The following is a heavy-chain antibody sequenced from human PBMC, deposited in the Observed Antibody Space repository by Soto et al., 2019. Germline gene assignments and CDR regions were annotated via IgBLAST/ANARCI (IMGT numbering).Heavy chain of an antibody. V-gene: IGHV3-7*01. CDR1: GFTFSSYW. J-gene: IGHJ2*01. CDR2: IKQDGSEK. CDR3: ARDREAAMQYFDL. Sequence: EVQLVESGGGLVQPGGSLRLSCAASGFTFSSYWMSWVRQAPGKGLEWVANIKQDGSEKYYVDSVKGRFTISRDNAKNSRYLQMNSLRAEDTAVYYCARDREAAMQYFDLWGRGTLVTVSS. D-gene: IGHD5-18*01.